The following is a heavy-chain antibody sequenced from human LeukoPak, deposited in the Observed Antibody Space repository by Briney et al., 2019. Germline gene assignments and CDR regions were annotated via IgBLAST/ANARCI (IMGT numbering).Heavy chain of an antibody. Sequence: GGSLRLSCAASGFTFSNYAMNSVRQAPGKGLEWVSYISGSGGSTYYADSVKGRFTISRDNSKNTLYLQMSSLRAEDTAVYYCAKTYSSGWSYYYGMDVWGQGTTVTVSS. J-gene: IGHJ6*02. CDR1: GFTFSNYA. CDR2: ISGSGGST. D-gene: IGHD6-19*01. CDR3: AKTYSSGWSYYYGMDV. V-gene: IGHV3-23*01.